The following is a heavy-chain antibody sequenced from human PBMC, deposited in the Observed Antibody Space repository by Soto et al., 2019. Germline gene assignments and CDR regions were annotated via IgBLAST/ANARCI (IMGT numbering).Heavy chain of an antibody. CDR2: VSTNDDRT. CDR1: GYIFTAYG. CDR3: ARELNTESSAYYSFAF. Sequence: QVQLVQSGPEVKMPGASVKGSCKTSGYIFTAYGLAWLRQAPGQRPEWMGWVSTNDDRTNYAQKFQGRVTMTTDRSTTTTSMELRSLRPDDTAVYYCARELNTESSAYYSFAFWGQGTLVTVAS. V-gene: IGHV1-18*01. D-gene: IGHD3-22*01. J-gene: IGHJ4*02.